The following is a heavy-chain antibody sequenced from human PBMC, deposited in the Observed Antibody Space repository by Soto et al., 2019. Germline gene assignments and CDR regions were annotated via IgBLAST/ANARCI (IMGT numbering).Heavy chain of an antibody. CDR2: IYRTGST. CDR3: ASRDPGTSVDY. J-gene: IGHJ4*02. Sequence: SETLSLTSAFSGVSFTSNNWWTWVRPPPGQGLEWIGEIYRTGSTNYNPSLKSRVTISLDKSENQFSLKVTSLTAADTAVYYCASRDPGTSVDYWGQGTLVTVSS. V-gene: IGHV4-4*02. D-gene: IGHD1-7*01. CDR1: GVSFTSNNW.